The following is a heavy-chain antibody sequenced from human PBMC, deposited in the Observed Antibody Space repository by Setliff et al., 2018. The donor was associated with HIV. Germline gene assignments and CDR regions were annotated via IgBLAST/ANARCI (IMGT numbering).Heavy chain of an antibody. J-gene: IGHJ4*02. V-gene: IGHV4-39*07. CDR2: IYYSGST. CDR1: GDPMSSTSYY. Sequence: PSETLSLTCTVSGDPMSSTSYYWGWIRQSPGKGLEWIGSIYYSGSTQYNPSLKSRVTISVDTSKNQFSLKLSSVTAADTAVYYCARDGPQTYGDYERYYFDYWGQGARVTVSS. D-gene: IGHD4-17*01. CDR3: ARDGPQTYGDYERYYFDY.